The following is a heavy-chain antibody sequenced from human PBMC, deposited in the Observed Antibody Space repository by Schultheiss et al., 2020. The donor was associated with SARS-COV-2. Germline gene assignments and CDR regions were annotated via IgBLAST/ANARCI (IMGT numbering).Heavy chain of an antibody. D-gene: IGHD3-10*01. CDR2: ISGSGGST. CDR3: ASYGSGSYYPPPLVGGMDV. J-gene: IGHJ6*04. Sequence: GGSLRLSCAASGFTFSSNAMSWVRQAPWKGLEWVSAISGSGGSTYYADSVKGRFTISRDNYKNTLYLQLNSLRAEDTAVYYCASYGSGSYYPPPLVGGMDVWGKETTVTVSS. V-gene: IGHV3-23*01. CDR1: GFTFSSNA.